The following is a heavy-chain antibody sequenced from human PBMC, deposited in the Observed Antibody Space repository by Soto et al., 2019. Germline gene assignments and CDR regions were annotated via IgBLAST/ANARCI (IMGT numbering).Heavy chain of an antibody. CDR2: MFYSGST. Sequence: SETLSLTCTVSGASISSGRSYWSWIRQHPGKGLEWIGYMFYSGSTYYHPSLKSRVNISADTSKNQFSLRLTSVTPAGTAVYYCARDNGYGHFDSSGQGSLGTV. CDR1: GASISSGRSY. CDR3: ARDNGYGHFDS. V-gene: IGHV4-31*03. J-gene: IGHJ4*02. D-gene: IGHD5-12*01.